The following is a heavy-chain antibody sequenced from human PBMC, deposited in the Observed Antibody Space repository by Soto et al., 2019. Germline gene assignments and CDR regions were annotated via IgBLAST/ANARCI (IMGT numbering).Heavy chain of an antibody. CDR3: ARGHAFWSGGSPSFNFDC. Sequence: ASVKVSCKASGYIFTSYYIHWVRPAPAQGLEWMGIINPSGGNTGYAQKFQGRVTMTRDTSASTVYMELSSLRSEDTAVYYCARGHAFWSGGSPSFNFDCWGQGTLVTASS. D-gene: IGHD3-3*01. CDR2: INPSGGNT. J-gene: IGHJ4*02. V-gene: IGHV1-46*01. CDR1: GYIFTSYY.